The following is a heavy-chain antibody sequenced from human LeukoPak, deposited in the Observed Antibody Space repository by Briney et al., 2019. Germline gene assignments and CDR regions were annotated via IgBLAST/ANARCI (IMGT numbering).Heavy chain of an antibody. Sequence: SETLSLTCAVYGVSFSGYYWSWIRQPPGKGLEWLGEINHSGSTNYNPSLKSRVTISVDTSKNQFSLKLSSVTAADTAVYYCARRDCSSTSCQHFDYWGQGTLVTVSS. CDR1: GVSFSGYY. CDR3: ARRDCSSTSCQHFDY. J-gene: IGHJ4*02. D-gene: IGHD2-2*01. CDR2: INHSGST. V-gene: IGHV4-34*01.